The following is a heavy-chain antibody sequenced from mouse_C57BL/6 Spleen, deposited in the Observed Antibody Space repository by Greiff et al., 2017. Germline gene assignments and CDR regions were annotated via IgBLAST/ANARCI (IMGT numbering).Heavy chain of an antibody. CDR1: GYAFSSSG. CDR3: ARGGYDGSTPYAMDY. V-gene: IGHV1-82*01. CDR2: IYPGDGDT. Sequence: QVQLQQSGPELVKPGASVKISCKASGYAFSSSGMNWVKQRPGKGLEWIGRIYPGDGDTNYNGKFKGKATLTADKDSSTAYMKRSSLTSEDAAVYCGARGGYDGSTPYAMDYWGQGTSVTVSA. D-gene: IGHD1-1*01. J-gene: IGHJ4*01.